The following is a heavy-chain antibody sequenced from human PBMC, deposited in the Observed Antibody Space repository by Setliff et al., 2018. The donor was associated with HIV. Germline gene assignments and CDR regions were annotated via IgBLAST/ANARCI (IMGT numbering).Heavy chain of an antibody. CDR1: GFTFSDHF. CDR2: IRNKARSYTT. V-gene: IGHV3-72*01. Sequence: PGGSLRLSCEASGFTFSDHFMDWVRQAPGKGLEWVGRIRNKARSYTTEYAASVRGRFTVSGDETQNSLYLQMNSLTTEDTAVYYCVRNGFLASLWLFDLWGRGTLVTVSS. D-gene: IGHD2-8*01. CDR3: VRNGFLASLWLFDL. J-gene: IGHJ2*01.